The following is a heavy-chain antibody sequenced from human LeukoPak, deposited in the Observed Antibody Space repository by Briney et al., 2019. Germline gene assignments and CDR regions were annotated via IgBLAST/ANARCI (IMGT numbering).Heavy chain of an antibody. CDR2: ISSSSSFI. J-gene: IGHJ4*02. V-gene: IGHV3-21*01. D-gene: IGHD1-26*01. CDR3: ARDLAGATTY. CDR1: GFTFSSYS. Sequence: PGGSLRLSCAASGFTFSSYSMNWVRQAPGKGLEWVSSISSSSSFIYYADSVKGRFTISRDNAKNSLYLQMNSLRAEDTAVYYCARDLAGATTYWGQGTLVTVSS.